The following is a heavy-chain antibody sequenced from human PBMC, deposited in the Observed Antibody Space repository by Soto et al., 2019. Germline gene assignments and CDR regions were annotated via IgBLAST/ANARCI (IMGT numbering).Heavy chain of an antibody. J-gene: IGHJ6*02. Sequence: QVQLQESGPGLVKPSETLSLVCTVSGGSISHYFWGWVRQPAGKGLEWIGRIHSSGNTRYNSSLDRRVTMSMDTSTNQFSLRLTSVTAADTAVYFCAREWSRAYGLDVWGQGTTVTVSS. D-gene: IGHD3-16*01. CDR3: AREWSRAYGLDV. CDR1: GGSISHYF. V-gene: IGHV4-4*07. CDR2: IHSSGNT.